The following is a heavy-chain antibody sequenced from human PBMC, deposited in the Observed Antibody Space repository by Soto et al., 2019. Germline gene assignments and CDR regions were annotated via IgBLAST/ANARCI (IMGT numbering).Heavy chain of an antibody. D-gene: IGHD2-2*01. Sequence: GGSLRLSCAASGFTFSSYGMHWVRQAPGKGLEWVAVIWYDGSNKYYADSVKGRFTISRDNSKNTLYLQMNSLRAEDTAVYYCARDMSDFRYCSSNSCYVDYWGQGNLVTVSP. CDR2: IWYDGSNK. V-gene: IGHV3-33*01. CDR3: ARDMSDFRYCSSNSCYVDY. J-gene: IGHJ4*02. CDR1: GFTFSSYG.